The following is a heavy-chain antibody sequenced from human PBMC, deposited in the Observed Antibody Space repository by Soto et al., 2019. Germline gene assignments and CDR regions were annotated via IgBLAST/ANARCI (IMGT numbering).Heavy chain of an antibody. Sequence: KASETLSLTCTVSGGSISSGDYYWSWIRQPPGKGLGWIGYIYYSGSTYYNPSLKSRVTISVDTSKNQFSLKLSSVTAADTAVYYCARGVGYCSSTSCYTYGMDVWGQGTTVTVSS. J-gene: IGHJ6*02. D-gene: IGHD2-2*02. CDR1: GGSISSGDYY. CDR3: ARGVGYCSSTSCYTYGMDV. V-gene: IGHV4-30-4*01. CDR2: IYYSGST.